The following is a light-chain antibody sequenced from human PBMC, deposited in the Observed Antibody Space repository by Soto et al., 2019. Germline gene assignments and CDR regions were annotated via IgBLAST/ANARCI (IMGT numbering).Light chain of an antibody. V-gene: IGKV4-1*01. CDR2: WAS. Sequence: DIVMTQSPYSLAVSLGERATINCKSSQSVLYSSNNKNYLAWYQQKPGQPPKLLIYWASTRESGVPDRFSGSGSGTDFTLTISSLQAEAVAVYYCQQYYSTLWTFGQGTKVDIK. CDR1: QSVLYSSNNKNY. CDR3: QQYYSTLWT. J-gene: IGKJ1*01.